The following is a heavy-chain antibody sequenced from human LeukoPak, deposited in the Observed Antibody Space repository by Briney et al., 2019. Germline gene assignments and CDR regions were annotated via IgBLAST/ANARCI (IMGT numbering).Heavy chain of an antibody. CDR2: ITGSGGST. J-gene: IGHJ4*02. CDR3: ARDQLGAVLYFDY. D-gene: IGHD1-1*01. CDR1: GGTFSTYG. Sequence: GASVKVSCKASGGTFSTYGMSWVRQAPGKGLEWVSAITGSGGSTYYADSVKGRFTISRDNSKNTLYLQINSLRVEDTAVYYCARDQLGAVLYFDYWGQGTLVTVSS. V-gene: IGHV3-23*01.